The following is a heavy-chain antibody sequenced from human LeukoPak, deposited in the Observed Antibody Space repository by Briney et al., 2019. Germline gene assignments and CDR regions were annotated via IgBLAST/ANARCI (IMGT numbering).Heavy chain of an antibody. D-gene: IGHD3-22*01. CDR1: GITFSSYA. CDR2: ISSSGGYT. V-gene: IGHV3-23*01. Sequence: GGSLRLSCAASGITFSSYAMSWVRQAPGKGLEWVSGISSSGGYTDYTDSMRGRFTVSRDNSKNTLYLQMNSLRADDTAVYYCAKVLGHDSSGNFWYGMDVWGQGTTVTVSS. CDR3: AKVLGHDSSGNFWYGMDV. J-gene: IGHJ6*02.